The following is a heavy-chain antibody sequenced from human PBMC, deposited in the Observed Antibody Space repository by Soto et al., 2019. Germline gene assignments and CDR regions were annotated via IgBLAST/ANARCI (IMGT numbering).Heavy chain of an antibody. V-gene: IGHV1-3*01. Sequence: AAVKVSCKASGYTFTSYAMHGVRHTPGQRLEWMGWINAGNGNTKYSQKSEGRVTITRDTYASTASMALSSLISEDTAVYSCARGFYIYDYVWGSSRPDYWGQGTLVNVSS. D-gene: IGHD3-16*01. CDR1: GYTFTSYA. J-gene: IGHJ4*02. CDR3: ARGFYIYDYVWGSSRPDY. CDR2: INAGNGNT.